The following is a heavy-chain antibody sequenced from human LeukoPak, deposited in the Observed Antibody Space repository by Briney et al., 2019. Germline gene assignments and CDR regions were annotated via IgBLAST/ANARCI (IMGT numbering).Heavy chain of an antibody. CDR1: GFTFSSYT. CDR3: ARDGDDSSGYYGDY. CDR2: LRGSGANT. J-gene: IGHJ4*02. D-gene: IGHD3-22*01. Sequence: GGSLRLSCAASGFTFSSYTMSWVRQAPGKGLEWVSRLRGSGANTVYADSVKGRFTISRDNAKNSLYLQMNSLRAEDTAVYYCARDGDDSSGYYGDYWGQGTLVTVSS. V-gene: IGHV3-23*01.